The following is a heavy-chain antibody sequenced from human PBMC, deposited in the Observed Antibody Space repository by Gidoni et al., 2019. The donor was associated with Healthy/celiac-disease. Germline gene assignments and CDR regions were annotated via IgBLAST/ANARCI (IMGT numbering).Heavy chain of an antibody. CDR2: INHSGST. Sequence: QVQLQQWGAGLLKPSETLSLTCAVYGGSFSGYSWSWIRQPPGKGLEWIGEINHSGSTNYNPSLKSRVTISVDTSKNQFSLKLSSVTAADTAVYYCARGRRFTIDPWGQGTLVTVSS. J-gene: IGHJ5*02. CDR3: ARGRRFTIDP. V-gene: IGHV4-34*01. D-gene: IGHD3-10*01. CDR1: GGSFSGYS.